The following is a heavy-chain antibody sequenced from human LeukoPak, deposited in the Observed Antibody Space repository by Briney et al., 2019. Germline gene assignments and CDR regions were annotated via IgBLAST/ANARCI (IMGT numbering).Heavy chain of an antibody. D-gene: IGHD3-10*01. CDR2: ITSGVGIT. Sequence: TGGSLRLSCAASGFTFSNYGMNWVRQAPGKGLEWVSIITSGVGITYYADSVKGRFTISRDNSKNTLYLQVNSLRAEDTAVYYCAKGDYYDFGYWGQGTLVTVSS. CDR1: GFTFSNYG. V-gene: IGHV3-23*01. CDR3: AKGDYYDFGY. J-gene: IGHJ4*02.